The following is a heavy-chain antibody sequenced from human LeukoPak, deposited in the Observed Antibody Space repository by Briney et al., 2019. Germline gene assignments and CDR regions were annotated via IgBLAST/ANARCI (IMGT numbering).Heavy chain of an antibody. CDR2: VSGSGSAT. V-gene: IGHV3-23*01. CDR3: PKGGHYDY. Sequence: GGSLTLSCAASGFTFSSYTMSWVRQAPGKGLEWVSAVSGSGSATYYADSVKGRFTISRDNSKNTLYLQMNSLRAEDTAVYYCPKGGHYDYWGQGILVTVSS. CDR1: GFTFSSYT. D-gene: IGHD3-16*01. J-gene: IGHJ4*02.